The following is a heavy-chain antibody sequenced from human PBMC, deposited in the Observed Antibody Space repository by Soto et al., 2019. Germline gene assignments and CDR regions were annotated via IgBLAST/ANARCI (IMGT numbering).Heavy chain of an antibody. J-gene: IGHJ4*02. D-gene: IGHD5-12*01. CDR3: ARLVGRDGYNSYYFDY. CDR1: GYSFTSYW. CDR2: IYPGDSDT. Sequence: RESLKISCKRSGYSFTSYWIGWVRQMPGKGLEWMGIIYPGDSDTRYSPSFQGQVTISADKSISTAYLQWSSLKASDTAKYYCARLVGRDGYNSYYFDYWGQGTLVTVSS. V-gene: IGHV5-51*01.